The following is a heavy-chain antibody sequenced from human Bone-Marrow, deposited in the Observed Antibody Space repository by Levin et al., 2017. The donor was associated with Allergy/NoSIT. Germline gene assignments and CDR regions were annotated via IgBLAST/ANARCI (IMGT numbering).Heavy chain of an antibody. CDR1: GGSIIDYY. Sequence: SETLSLTCTVSGGSIIDYYWSWIRHLPGKGLEWIGYIDDSGSTKYSPPLKSRVAISVDTSKNQFSLKMSSVTAAHTAVYFCARAEVYGSFFDYWGPGTLVTVSS. CDR3: ARAEVYGSFFDY. D-gene: IGHD3-10*01. CDR2: IDDSGST. V-gene: IGHV4-59*01. J-gene: IGHJ4*02.